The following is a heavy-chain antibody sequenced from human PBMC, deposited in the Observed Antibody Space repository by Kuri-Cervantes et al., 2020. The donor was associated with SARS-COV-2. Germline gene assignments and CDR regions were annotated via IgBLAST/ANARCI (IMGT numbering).Heavy chain of an antibody. Sequence: GESLKISCAASGFTFSSYGMHWVRQAPGKGLEWVAFIRYDGSNKYYADSVKGRFTISRDNSKNTLYLQMNSLRAEDTAVYYCAKDIGGGDCSGGSCYSGGPFDYWGQGTLVTVSS. V-gene: IGHV3-30*02. CDR2: IRYDGSNK. CDR1: GFTFSSYG. CDR3: AKDIGGGDCSGGSCYSGGPFDY. D-gene: IGHD2-15*01. J-gene: IGHJ4*02.